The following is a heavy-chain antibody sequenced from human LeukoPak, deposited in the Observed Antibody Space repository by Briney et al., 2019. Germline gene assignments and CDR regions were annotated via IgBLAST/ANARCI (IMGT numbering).Heavy chain of an antibody. Sequence: PSETLSLTCTVSGGSISSYYWSWIRQPPGKGLEWIGYIYYSGSTNYNPSLKSRVTISVDTSKNQFSLKLSSVTAADTAVYYCARERVEYSYGYGYYYYYMDVWGKGTTVTISS. V-gene: IGHV4-59*01. CDR2: IYYSGST. J-gene: IGHJ6*03. CDR3: ARERVEYSYGYGYYYYYMDV. CDR1: GGSISSYY. D-gene: IGHD5-18*01.